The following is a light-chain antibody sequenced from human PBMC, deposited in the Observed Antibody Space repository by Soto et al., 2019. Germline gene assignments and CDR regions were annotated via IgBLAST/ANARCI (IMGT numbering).Light chain of an antibody. CDR2: DAS. Sequence: EIVLTQSPATLSLSPGERATLSCRASQSVSRYLAWYQQKPGQAPRLLIYDASNRATGIPARFSGSGSVTYFTLTISSLEPEDFAVYYCQQRSDWPSTFGGGTKVQIK. V-gene: IGKV3-11*01. CDR3: QQRSDWPST. CDR1: QSVSRY. J-gene: IGKJ4*01.